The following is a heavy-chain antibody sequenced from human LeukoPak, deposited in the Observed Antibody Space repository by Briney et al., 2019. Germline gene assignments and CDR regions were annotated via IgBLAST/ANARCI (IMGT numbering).Heavy chain of an antibody. V-gene: IGHV4-39*07. D-gene: IGHD3-10*01. Sequence: SETLSLTCTVSGGSISSSSYYWGWIRQPPGKGLEWIGSIYYSGSTYYNPSLKSRVTISVDTSKNQFSLKLSSVTAADTAVYYCARDGEYYGSGSYYNQPFDYWGQGTLVTVSS. CDR2: IYYSGST. CDR1: GGSISSSSYY. J-gene: IGHJ4*02. CDR3: ARDGEYYGSGSYYNQPFDY.